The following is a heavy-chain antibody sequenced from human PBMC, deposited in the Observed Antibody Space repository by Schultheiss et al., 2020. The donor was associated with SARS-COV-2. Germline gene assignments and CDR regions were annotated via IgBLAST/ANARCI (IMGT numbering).Heavy chain of an antibody. CDR1: GFTFDDYA. D-gene: IGHD3-3*01. CDR3: AKDPNHYDFWSGYPYYFDY. Sequence: SLKISCAASGFTFDDYAMHWVRQAPGKGLEWVSGISWNSGSIGYADSVKGRFTISRDNSKNTLYLQMNSLRAEDTAVYYCAKDPNHYDFWSGYPYYFDYWGQGTLVTVSS. V-gene: IGHV3-9*01. J-gene: IGHJ4*02. CDR2: ISWNSGSI.